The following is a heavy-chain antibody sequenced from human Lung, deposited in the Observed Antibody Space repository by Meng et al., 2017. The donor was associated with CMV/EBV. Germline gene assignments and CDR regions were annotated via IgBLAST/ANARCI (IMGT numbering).Heavy chain of an antibody. CDR2: IYHSGST. Sequence: QVQLQESGPGLVKPSGTLSLTCAVSGGSSSSSNWWSWVRQPPGKGLEWIGEIYHSGSTNYNPSLKGRVTISVDKSKNQFSLKLSSVTAADTAVYYCASFPPPGKQWLVTDYWGQGTLVAVSS. V-gene: IGHV4-4*02. CDR1: GGSSSSSNW. J-gene: IGHJ4*02. D-gene: IGHD6-19*01. CDR3: ASFPPPGKQWLVTDY.